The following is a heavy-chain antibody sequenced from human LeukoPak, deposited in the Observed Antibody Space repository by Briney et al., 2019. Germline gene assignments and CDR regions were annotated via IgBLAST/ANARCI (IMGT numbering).Heavy chain of an antibody. V-gene: IGHV4-59*01. CDR1: GGSISTYY. CDR2: IYNSGST. CDR3: ARFKRAGGWSYFDY. Sequence: SETLSVTCTVSGGSISTYYWSWIRQPPGKGLEWIGHIYNSGSTNYSPSLKSRVTISVDTSKNQFSLKLSSVTAADTAMYYCARFKRAGGWSYFDYWGLGTLVTVSS. D-gene: IGHD6-19*01. J-gene: IGHJ4*02.